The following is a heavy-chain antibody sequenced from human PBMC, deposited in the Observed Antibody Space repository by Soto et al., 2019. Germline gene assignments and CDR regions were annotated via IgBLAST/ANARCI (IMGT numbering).Heavy chain of an antibody. J-gene: IGHJ4*02. CDR1: GYTFTSYA. D-gene: IGHD3-16*02. Sequence: ASVKVSCKASGYTFTSYAMHWVRQAPGQGLEWMGWINAGNGNTKYSQKFQGRVTITRDTSASTAYMELSSLRSEDTAVYYCARSDYDYVWGSYRYYFDYWGQGTLVTVSS. CDR3: ARSDYDYVWGSYRYYFDY. CDR2: INAGNGNT. V-gene: IGHV1-3*01.